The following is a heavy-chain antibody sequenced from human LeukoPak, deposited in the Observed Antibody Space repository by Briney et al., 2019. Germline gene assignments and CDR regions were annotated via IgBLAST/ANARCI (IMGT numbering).Heavy chain of an antibody. CDR3: ARLRYFDY. CDR2: ITSRGSTI. CDR1: GFTFSSYE. J-gene: IGHJ4*02. Sequence: GGSLRLSCVASGFTFSSYEMNWVRQTPGEGLEWISYITSRGSTIYYADSVKGRFTISRDNTKNSLYLQMNSLRAEDTAVYYCARLRYFDYWGQGTLVTVSS. V-gene: IGHV3-48*03.